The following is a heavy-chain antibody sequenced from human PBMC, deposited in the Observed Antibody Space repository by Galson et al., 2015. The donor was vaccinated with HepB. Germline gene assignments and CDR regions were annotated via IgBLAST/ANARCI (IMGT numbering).Heavy chain of an antibody. CDR2: ISSSSSYI. CDR1: GFTFSSYS. Sequence: SLRLSCAASGFTFSSYSMNWVRQAPGKGLEWVSSISSSSSYIYYADSVKGRFTISRDNAKNSLYLQMNSLRAEDTAVYYCARDLAVGRWERHDAFDIWGQGTMVTVSS. V-gene: IGHV3-21*01. D-gene: IGHD1-26*01. J-gene: IGHJ3*02. CDR3: ARDLAVGRWERHDAFDI.